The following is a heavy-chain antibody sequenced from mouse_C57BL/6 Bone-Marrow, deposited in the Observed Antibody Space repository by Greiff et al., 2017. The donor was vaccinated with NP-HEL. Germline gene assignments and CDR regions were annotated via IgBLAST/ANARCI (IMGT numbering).Heavy chain of an antibody. J-gene: IGHJ1*03. CDR2: INPNYGTT. CDR1: GYSFTDYN. V-gene: IGHV1-39*01. D-gene: IGHD1-1*01. Sequence: VQLKESGPELVKPGASVKISCKASGYSFTDYNMNWVKQSNGKSLEWIGVINPNYGTTSYNQKFKGKATLTVDQSSSTAYMQLNSLTSEDSAVYYCARRDYYGSSHWYFDVWGTGTTVTVSS. CDR3: ARRDYYGSSHWYFDV.